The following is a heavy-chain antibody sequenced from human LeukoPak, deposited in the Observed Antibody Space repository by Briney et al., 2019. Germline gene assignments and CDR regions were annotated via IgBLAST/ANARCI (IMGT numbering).Heavy chain of an antibody. CDR3: ATGVWYVES. J-gene: IGHJ4*02. CDR2: INQDGGEK. Sequence: GSLRLSCAASGFSLSTYWLSWVRQAPGKGLEWVANINQDGGEKFHVDSVKGRFTISRDNAKNSLYLQMNSLTAEDTAVYYCATGVWYVESWGQGTLVTVCS. V-gene: IGHV3-7*01. D-gene: IGHD2-21*01. CDR1: GFSLSTYW.